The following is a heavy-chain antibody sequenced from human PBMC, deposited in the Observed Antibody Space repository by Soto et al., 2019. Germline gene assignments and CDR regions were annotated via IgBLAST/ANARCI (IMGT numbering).Heavy chain of an antibody. Sequence: EEQLLESGGGLVRPGGSLRLSCAASAFTFRSYAMSWVRQAPGKGLEWVSAITASADTTYYVDSVKGRFTISRDNSKNKLNLRMNSLRADDTAVYNCAQFRPLSDCTSTSCLGAFDIWGQGTMVTVS. V-gene: IGHV3-23*01. J-gene: IGHJ3*02. CDR1: AFTFRSYA. D-gene: IGHD2-2*01. CDR3: AQFRPLSDCTSTSCLGAFDI. CDR2: ITASADTT.